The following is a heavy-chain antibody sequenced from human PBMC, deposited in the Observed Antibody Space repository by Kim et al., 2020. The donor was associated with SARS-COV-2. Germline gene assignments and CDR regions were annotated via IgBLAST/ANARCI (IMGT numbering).Heavy chain of an antibody. D-gene: IGHD3-10*01. J-gene: IGHJ4*02. CDR2: ISYAGSNK. Sequence: GGSLRLSCAASGFTFSSYGMHWVRQVPGKGLEWVAVISYAGSNKYYADSVRGRFTISRDNSKNTLYLQMNSLRAEDTSVYYCAKDLYGSGTIDYWGQGTLVTVSS. CDR1: GFTFSSYG. CDR3: AKDLYGSGTIDY. V-gene: IGHV3-30*18.